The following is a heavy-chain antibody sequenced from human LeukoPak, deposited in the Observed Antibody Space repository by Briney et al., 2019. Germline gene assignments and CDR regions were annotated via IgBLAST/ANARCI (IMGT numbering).Heavy chain of an antibody. CDR2: INPNSGGT. V-gene: IGHV1-2*02. CDR3: ASLEYSSSSDVTFDY. D-gene: IGHD6-6*01. J-gene: IGHJ4*02. Sequence: ASVKVSCKASGYTFTDLYIHWVRQAPGQGLEWLGWINPNSGGTNYAQRFQGRVTVTRDTSISTAYMELSRLTSDDTAVYYCASLEYSSSSDVTFDYWGQGTLVTVSS. CDR1: GYTFTDLY.